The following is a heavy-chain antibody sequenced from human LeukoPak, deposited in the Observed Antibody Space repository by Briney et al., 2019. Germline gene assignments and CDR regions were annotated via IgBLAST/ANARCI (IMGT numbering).Heavy chain of an antibody. Sequence: GSSLRLSCAASGFPFDDYAMHWLRQAPGKGLEWVSCISWNSGSIGYADSVKGRFTISRDNAKNSLYLQMNSLRAEDTALYYCAKDLPYRTEPPAHSGLDYWGQGTLVTVSS. D-gene: IGHD1-14*01. CDR3: AKDLPYRTEPPAHSGLDY. V-gene: IGHV3-9*01. CDR2: ISWNSGSI. J-gene: IGHJ4*02. CDR1: GFPFDDYA.